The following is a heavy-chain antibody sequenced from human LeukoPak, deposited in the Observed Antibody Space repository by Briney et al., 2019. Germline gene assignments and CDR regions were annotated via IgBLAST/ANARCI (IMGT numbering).Heavy chain of an antibody. CDR1: GNTFTSYG. CDR3: ARDQSPYAAARLDY. Sequence: ASVKVSCKASGNTFTSYGISWVRQAPGQGLEWMGWISAYNGNTNYAQKLQGRVTMTTDTSTSTAYMELRSLRSDDTAVYYCARDQSPYAAARLDYWGQGTLVTVPS. J-gene: IGHJ4*02. V-gene: IGHV1-18*01. D-gene: IGHD6-13*01. CDR2: ISAYNGNT.